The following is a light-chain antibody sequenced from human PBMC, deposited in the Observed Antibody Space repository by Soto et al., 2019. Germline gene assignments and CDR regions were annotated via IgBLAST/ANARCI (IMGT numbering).Light chain of an antibody. CDR3: SSYAASNNFYFV. CDR2: EVT. J-gene: IGLJ3*02. Sequence: QSALTQPPSASGSPGQSVTISCAGTSSDVGGYNYVSWYQQSPGRAPKLMIYEVTKRPSGVPDRFSGSKSGNTASLPISGLQAEDEADYYCSSYAASNNFYFVFGGGTKVTVL. V-gene: IGLV2-8*01. CDR1: SSDVGGYNY.